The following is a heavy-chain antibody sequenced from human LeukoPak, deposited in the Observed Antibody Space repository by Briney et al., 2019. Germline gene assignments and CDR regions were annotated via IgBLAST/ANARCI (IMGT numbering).Heavy chain of an antibody. D-gene: IGHD6-6*01. CDR2: IYYSGST. CDR1: GGSISRYY. J-gene: IGHJ6*03. CDR3: ARALYSSSFYYYYYMDV. V-gene: IGHV4-59*01. Sequence: SETLSLTCTVSGGSISRYYWSWIREPPGKGLEWIGYIYYSGSTNYNPSLKSRVTISVDTSKNQFSLKLSSVTAADTAVYYCARALYSSSFYYYYYMDVWGKGTTVTVSS.